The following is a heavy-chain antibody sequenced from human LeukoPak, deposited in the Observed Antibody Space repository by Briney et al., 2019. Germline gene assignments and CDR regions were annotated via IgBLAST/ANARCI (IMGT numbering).Heavy chain of an antibody. D-gene: IGHD4/OR15-4a*01. Sequence: GGSLRLYCTVSGRTVSSNSMSWVRQAPGKGLEWVSFIYSDNTHYSDSVKGRFTISRDNSKNTLYLQMNSLRAEDTAVYYCARRAGAYSHPYDYWGQGTLVTVSS. J-gene: IGHJ4*02. CDR2: IYSDNT. CDR3: ARRAGAYSHPYDY. CDR1: GRTVSSNS. V-gene: IGHV3-53*01.